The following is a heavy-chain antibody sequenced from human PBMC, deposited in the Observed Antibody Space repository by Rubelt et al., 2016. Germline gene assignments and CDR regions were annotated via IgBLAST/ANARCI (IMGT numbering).Heavy chain of an antibody. CDR3: ARVPGSSSGYYYYGMDV. Sequence: INPSGGSTSHAQKFQGRVTMTRDTSTSTVYMGLSSLRSEDTAVYYCARVPGSSSGYYYYGMDVWGQGTTVTVSS. J-gene: IGHJ6*02. V-gene: IGHV1-46*03. D-gene: IGHD6-6*01. CDR2: INPSGGST.